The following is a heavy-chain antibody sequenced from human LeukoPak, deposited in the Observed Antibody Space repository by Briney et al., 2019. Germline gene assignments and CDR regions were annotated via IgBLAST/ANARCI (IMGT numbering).Heavy chain of an antibody. CDR2: IYSGGTT. J-gene: IGHJ4*02. V-gene: IGHV3-53*01. D-gene: IGHD5-24*01. CDR3: ARGPRDGYNLGY. CDR1: GFNVTTNY. Sequence: GGSLRLSCAASGFNVTTNYMSWVRQAPGKGLEWVSVIYSGGTTYYADSVKGRFTISRDISKNTLSLQMNSLRAEDTAVYYCARGPRDGYNLGYWGQGTLVAVSS.